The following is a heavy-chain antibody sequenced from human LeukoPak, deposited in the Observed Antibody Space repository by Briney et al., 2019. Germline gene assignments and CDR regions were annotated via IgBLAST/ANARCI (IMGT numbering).Heavy chain of an antibody. D-gene: IGHD3-10*01. J-gene: IGHJ4*02. CDR2: ISGSDGST. CDR1: GFTFSSYA. CDR3: AKDRWTFGELFPFDY. Sequence: GGSLRLSCAASGFTFSSYAMSWVRQAPGKGLEWVSSISGSDGSTDYAVSVKGRFTISRDNSKNTLYLQMNSLRAEDTAVYYCAKDRWTFGELFPFDYWGQGTLVTVSS. V-gene: IGHV3-23*01.